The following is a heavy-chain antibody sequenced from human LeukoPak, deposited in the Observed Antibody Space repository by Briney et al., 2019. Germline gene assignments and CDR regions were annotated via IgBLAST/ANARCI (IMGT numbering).Heavy chain of an antibody. V-gene: IGHV3-11*01. Sequence: KSGGSLRLSCAASGFTFSDYYMTWIRQAPGKGLEWVSHISRSSGTIYYADSVQGRFTVSGDNGKKSLYLQMSYLRAEDTAVYYCVREAKMTNILWGQGTLVTVSS. J-gene: IGHJ1*01. CDR1: GFTFSDYY. CDR2: ISRSSGTI. D-gene: IGHD2-21*01. CDR3: VREAKMTNIL.